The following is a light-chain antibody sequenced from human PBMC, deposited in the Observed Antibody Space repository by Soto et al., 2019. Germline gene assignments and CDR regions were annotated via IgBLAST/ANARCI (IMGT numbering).Light chain of an antibody. CDR3: QHYNSYSEA. V-gene: IGKV1-5*03. J-gene: IGKJ1*01. Sequence: IQVTQSPSSVSASVGDRVTITCRASQPISSWLAWYQQKPGQPPNLLIYKASTLKSGVPSRFSGSGSGTEFTLTISSLQPDDFATYYCQHYNSYSEAFGQGTKVDIK. CDR1: QPISSW. CDR2: KAS.